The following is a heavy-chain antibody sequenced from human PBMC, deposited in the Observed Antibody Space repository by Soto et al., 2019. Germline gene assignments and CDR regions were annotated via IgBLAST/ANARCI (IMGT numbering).Heavy chain of an antibody. J-gene: IGHJ3*02. D-gene: IGHD3-22*01. V-gene: IGHV3-23*01. CDR1: GFTFSSYA. CDR3: AKERAYYYDSSGYGAFDI. Sequence: PGGSLRLSCAASGFTFSSYAMSWVRQAPGKGLEWVSAISGSGGSTYYADSVKGRFTISRDNSKNTLYLQMNSLRAEDTAVYYCAKERAYYYDSSGYGAFDIWGQGTMGTVSS. CDR2: ISGSGGST.